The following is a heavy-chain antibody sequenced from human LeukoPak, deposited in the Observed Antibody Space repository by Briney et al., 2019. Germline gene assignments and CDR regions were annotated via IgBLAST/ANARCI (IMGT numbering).Heavy chain of an antibody. CDR1: GYTFTSYA. V-gene: IGHV1-3*01. Sequence: ASVKVSCKASGYTFTSYAMYWVRQAPGQGLEWMGWINAGNGNTKYSQKFQGRVTITRDTSASTAYMELSSLRSEDTAVYYCARGRKAYSSSSRQYHYMDVWGKGTTVTVSS. J-gene: IGHJ6*03. D-gene: IGHD6-6*01. CDR2: INAGNGNT. CDR3: ARGRKAYSSSSRQYHYMDV.